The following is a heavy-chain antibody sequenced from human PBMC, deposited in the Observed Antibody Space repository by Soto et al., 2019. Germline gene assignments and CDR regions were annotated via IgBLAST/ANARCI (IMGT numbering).Heavy chain of an antibody. CDR1: GGSISSGGYY. J-gene: IGHJ4*02. CDR2: IYYSGST. CDR3: ARDKITGLFDY. D-gene: IGHD2-8*02. V-gene: IGHV4-39*07. Sequence: SETLSLTYAVSGGSISSGGYYWGWIRQPPGKGLEWIGSIYYSGSTYYNPSLKSRVTISVDTSKNQFSLKLTSVTAADTAVYYCARDKITGLFDYWGQGTLVTVSS.